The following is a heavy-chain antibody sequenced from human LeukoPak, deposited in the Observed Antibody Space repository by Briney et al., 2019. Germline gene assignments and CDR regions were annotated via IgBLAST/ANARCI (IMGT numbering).Heavy chain of an antibody. CDR3: ASERDYYGSGSYYNPDAFDI. CDR2: ISAYNGNT. V-gene: IGHV1-18*01. D-gene: IGHD3-10*01. J-gene: IGHJ3*02. CDR1: GYTFTSYG. Sequence: ASVKVSCKASGYTFTSYGISWVRQAPGQGLEWMGWISAYNGNTNYAQKLQGRVTMTTDTSTSTAYMELRSLRSDDTAVYYCASERDYYGSGSYYNPDAFDIWGQGTMVTVSS.